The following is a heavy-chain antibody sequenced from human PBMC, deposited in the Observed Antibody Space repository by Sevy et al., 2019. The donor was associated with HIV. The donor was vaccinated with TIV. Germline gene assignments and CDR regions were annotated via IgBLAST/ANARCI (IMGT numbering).Heavy chain of an antibody. V-gene: IGHV3-30-3*01. CDR1: EFTFSSYA. CDR3: ARSVRSTMVRGVIIPPGYMDV. Sequence: GGSLRLSCAASEFTFSSYAKHWVRQAPGKGLEWVAVISYDGSNKYYADSVKGRFTISRDNSKNTLYLQMNSLRAEDTAVYYCARSVRSTMVRGVIIPPGYMDVWGKGTTVTVSS. CDR2: ISYDGSNK. D-gene: IGHD3-10*01. J-gene: IGHJ6*03.